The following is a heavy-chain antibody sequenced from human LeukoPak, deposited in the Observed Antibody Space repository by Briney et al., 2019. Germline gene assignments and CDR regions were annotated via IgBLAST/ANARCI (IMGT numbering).Heavy chain of an antibody. J-gene: IGHJ4*02. CDR3: AKGGVSYTYYFDC. Sequence: PGGSLRLSCVASGFTFSNYTMSWVRQAPGKGLECVSRISGSGASTYSADFVKGRFTISRDTSKNTLYLQLNSLRAEDTAVYYCAKGGVSYTYYFDCWGQGTLVTVSS. V-gene: IGHV3-23*01. D-gene: IGHD2-8*01. CDR2: ISGSGAST. CDR1: GFTFSNYT.